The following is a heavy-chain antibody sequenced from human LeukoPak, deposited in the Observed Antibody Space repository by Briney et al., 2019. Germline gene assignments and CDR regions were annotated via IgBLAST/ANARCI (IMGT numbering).Heavy chain of an antibody. Sequence: GASVKVSCKASGYTLTSYGISWVRQAPGQGLEWMGWISAYNGNTNYAQKLQGRVTMTTDTSTSTAYMELRSLRSDDTAVYYCARGQDSTTPSYWFDPWGQGTLVTVSS. D-gene: IGHD2-2*01. CDR1: GYTLTSYG. V-gene: IGHV1-18*01. CDR2: ISAYNGNT. J-gene: IGHJ5*02. CDR3: ARGQDSTTPSYWFDP.